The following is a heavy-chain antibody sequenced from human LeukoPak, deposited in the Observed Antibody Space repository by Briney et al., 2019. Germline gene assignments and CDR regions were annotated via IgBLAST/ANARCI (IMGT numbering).Heavy chain of an antibody. CDR1: RGTFSNLA. Sequence: ASVKVSCKASRGTFSNLAFSWVRHAPGRGLEWMGGIIPAFGTPSYPQRFHGRVTISTDESTSSVYMELSGLRSEDTAVYYCSTRGGSTSSLDSWGQGTLV. D-gene: IGHD6-6*01. CDR2: IIPAFGTP. J-gene: IGHJ4*02. V-gene: IGHV1-69*05. CDR3: STRGGSTSSLDS.